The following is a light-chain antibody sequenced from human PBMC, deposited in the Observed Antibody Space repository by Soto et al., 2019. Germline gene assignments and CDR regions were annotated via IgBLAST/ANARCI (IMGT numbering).Light chain of an antibody. CDR1: SSDVGGYNY. CDR2: DVS. CDR3: CSYAGTYTSL. J-gene: IGLJ1*01. V-gene: IGLV2-11*01. Sequence: QSALTHPRSASGSPGQSVTISCTGTSSDVGGYNYVSWYQQHPGKAPKLMIYDVSKRPSGVPDRFSGSKSGNTASLTISGLQAEDEADYYCCSYAGTYTSLFGTGPNATVL.